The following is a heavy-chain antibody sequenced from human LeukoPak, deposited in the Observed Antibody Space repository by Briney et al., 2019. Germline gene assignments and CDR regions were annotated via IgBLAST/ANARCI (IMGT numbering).Heavy chain of an antibody. CDR2: VSSDGRSS. D-gene: IGHD1-7*01. Sequence: QPGGSLRLSCSASGFTSTHYAMHWVRQAPGKGLEYVSAVSSDGRSSYYADSVRGRFTISRDNSKNTLYLQMSSLTAEDTAVYYCVKALGNVVGTTTYFECWGQGTLVTVSS. J-gene: IGHJ4*02. CDR1: GFTSTHYA. V-gene: IGHV3-64D*06. CDR3: VKALGNVVGTTTYFEC.